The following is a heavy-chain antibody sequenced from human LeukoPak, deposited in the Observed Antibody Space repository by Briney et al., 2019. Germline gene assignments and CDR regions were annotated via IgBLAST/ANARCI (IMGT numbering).Heavy chain of an antibody. CDR3: ARDLLEDFWSGYYDYYFDY. CDR1: GFTFSSYS. Sequence: PGGSLRLSCAASGFTFSSYSMNWVRQAPGKGLEWVSSISSSSSYIYYADSVKGRFTISRVNAKNSLYLQMNSLRAEDTAVYYCARDLLEDFWSGYYDYYFDYWGQGTLVTVSS. J-gene: IGHJ4*02. D-gene: IGHD3-3*01. V-gene: IGHV3-21*01. CDR2: ISSSSSYI.